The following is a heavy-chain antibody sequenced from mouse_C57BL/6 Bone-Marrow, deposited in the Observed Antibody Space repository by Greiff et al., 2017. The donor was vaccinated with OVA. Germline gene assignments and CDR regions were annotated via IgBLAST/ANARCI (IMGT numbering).Heavy chain of an antibody. CDR1: GFTFSSYA. V-gene: IGHV5-4*01. CDR3: ARDPLFAWFAY. D-gene: IGHD1-1*01. Sequence: VQLKESGGGLVKPGGSLKLSCAASGFTFSSYAMSWVRQTPEKRLEWVATISDGGSYTYYPDNVKGRYTISRDNAKNNLYLQMSHLKSEDTAMYYCARDPLFAWFAYWGQGTLVTVSA. J-gene: IGHJ3*01. CDR2: ISDGGSYT.